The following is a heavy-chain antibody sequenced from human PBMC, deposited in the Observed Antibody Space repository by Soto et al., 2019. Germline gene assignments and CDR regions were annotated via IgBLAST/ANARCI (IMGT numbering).Heavy chain of an antibody. CDR3: ARIGRLRWGDY. V-gene: IGHV3-48*01. CDR1: GFTFSSYS. J-gene: IGHJ4*02. CDR2: ISSSGSTI. Sequence: EVQLVESGGGLVQPGGSLRLSCAASGFTFSSYSMNWVRQAPGKGLEWVAYISSSGSTIYYADSVKGRFTISRDNAKNSLYLQVNSLRAEDTAVYYCARIGRLRWGDYWGQGTLVTVSS. D-gene: IGHD4-17*01.